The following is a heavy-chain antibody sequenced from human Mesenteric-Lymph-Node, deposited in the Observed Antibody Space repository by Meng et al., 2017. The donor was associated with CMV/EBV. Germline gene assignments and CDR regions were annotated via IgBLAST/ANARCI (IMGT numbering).Heavy chain of an antibody. Sequence: SETLSLTCTVSGGSISSSSYYWGWLRQPPGKGLEWIGSIYHSGSTYYNPSLKSRVTISVDTSKNQCSLKLSSVTAADTAVYYCARDGSSGRVPYYFDYWGQGTLVTVSS. CDR1: GGSISSSSYY. CDR3: ARDGSSGRVPYYFDY. CDR2: IYHSGST. J-gene: IGHJ4*02. D-gene: IGHD6-19*01. V-gene: IGHV4-39*07.